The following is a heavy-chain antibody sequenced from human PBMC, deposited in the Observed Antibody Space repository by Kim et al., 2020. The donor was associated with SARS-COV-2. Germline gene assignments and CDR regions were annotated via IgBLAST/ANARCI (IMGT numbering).Heavy chain of an antibody. J-gene: IGHJ6*02. Sequence: GGSLRLSCAASGFTFSSYGMHWVRQAPGKGLEWVAVISYDGSNKYYADSVKGRFTISRDNSKNTLYLQMNSLRAEDTAVYYCAKGTTVTILYGMDVWGQGTTVTVSS. CDR3: AKGTTVTILYGMDV. CDR2: ISYDGSNK. V-gene: IGHV3-30*18. CDR1: GFTFSSYG. D-gene: IGHD4-17*01.